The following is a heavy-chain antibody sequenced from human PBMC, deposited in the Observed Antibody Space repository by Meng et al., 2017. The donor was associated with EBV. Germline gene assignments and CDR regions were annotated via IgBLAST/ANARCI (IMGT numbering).Heavy chain of an antibody. CDR1: GYTFTGYY. CDR3: AKGADLAAAGTFWFDP. D-gene: IGHD6-13*01. J-gene: IGHJ5*02. V-gene: IGHV1-2*06. CDR2: INPNSGGT. Sequence: VQPVQSGEEVKTPGASVKVSCKASGYTFTGYYMHWVRQAPGQGLEWMGRINPNSGGTNYAQKFQGRVTMTRDTSISTAYMELSRLRSVDTAVYYCAKGADLAAAGTFWFDPWGQGTLVTVSS.